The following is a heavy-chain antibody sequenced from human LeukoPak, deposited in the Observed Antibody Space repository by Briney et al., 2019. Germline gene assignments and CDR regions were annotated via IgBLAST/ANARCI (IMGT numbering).Heavy chain of an antibody. D-gene: IGHD3-10*01. J-gene: IGHJ6*02. CDR2: IIPIFGTA. V-gene: IGHV1-18*01. CDR3: ARDGRSITMVRGVIDYYYYGMDV. CDR1: GYTFTSYA. Sequence: ASVKVSCKASGYTFTSYAISWVRQAPGQGLEWMGGIIPIFGTANYAQKLQGRVTMTTDTSTSTAYMELRSLRSDDTAVYYCARDGRSITMVRGVIDYYYYGMDVWGQGTTVTVSS.